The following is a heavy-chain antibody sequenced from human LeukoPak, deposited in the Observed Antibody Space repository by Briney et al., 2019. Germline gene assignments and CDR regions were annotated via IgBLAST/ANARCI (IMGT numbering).Heavy chain of an antibody. CDR3: ATGYCSSTSCQRGYYYYGMDV. V-gene: IGHV1-18*01. J-gene: IGHJ6*02. Sequence: ASVTVSCKASGYTFTSYGISWVRQAPGQGLEWMGWISAYNGNTNYAQKLQGRVTMTTDTSTSTAYMELRSLRSDDTAVYYCATGYCSSTSCQRGYYYYGMDVWGQGTTVTVSS. CDR2: ISAYNGNT. CDR1: GYTFTSYG. D-gene: IGHD2-2*01.